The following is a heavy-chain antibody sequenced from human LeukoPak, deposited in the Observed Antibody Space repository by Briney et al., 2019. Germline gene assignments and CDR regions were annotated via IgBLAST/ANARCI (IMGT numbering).Heavy chain of an antibody. Sequence: ASVKVSCKASGYTFTSYAMNWVRQAPGQGLEWMGWINPNSGGTNYAQKFQGWVTMTRDTSISTAYMELSRLRSDDTAVYYCARVRLSYGDYGDAFDIWGQGTMVTVSS. CDR1: GYTFTSYA. CDR2: INPNSGGT. CDR3: ARVRLSYGDYGDAFDI. D-gene: IGHD4-17*01. V-gene: IGHV1-2*04. J-gene: IGHJ3*02.